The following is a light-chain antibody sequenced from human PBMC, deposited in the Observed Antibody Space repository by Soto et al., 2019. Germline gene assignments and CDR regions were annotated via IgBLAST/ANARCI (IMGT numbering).Light chain of an antibody. J-gene: IGKJ1*01. Sequence: DIQVTQSPPPLSASVGDRATITCRASQTISTWMAWYQQKPGKAPKLLVYDASTLQSGVASRLSGSGSGTEFTLIISGLQPDDSATYYCQQYTNTNNPWMFGQGTKVDIK. V-gene: IGKV1-5*01. CDR2: DAS. CDR3: QQYTNTNNPWM. CDR1: QTISTW.